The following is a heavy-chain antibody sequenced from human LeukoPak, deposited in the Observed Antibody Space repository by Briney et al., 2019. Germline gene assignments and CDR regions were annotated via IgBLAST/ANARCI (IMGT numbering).Heavy chain of an antibody. V-gene: IGHV1-46*01. J-gene: IGHJ6*03. CDR2: INPSGGST. CDR1: GYTFTSYY. CDR3: ASRSPKPEDIVVVPPVYYYYYMDV. Sequence: AASVKVSCKASGYTFTSYYMHWVRQAPGQGLEWMGIINPSGGSTGYAQKFQGRVTMTRDTSTSTVYMELSSLRSEDTAVYYCASRSPKPEDIVVVPPVYYYYYMDVWGKGTTVTVSS. D-gene: IGHD2-2*01.